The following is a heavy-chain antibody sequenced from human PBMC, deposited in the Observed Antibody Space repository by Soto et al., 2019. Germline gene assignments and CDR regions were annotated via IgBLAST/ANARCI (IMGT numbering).Heavy chain of an antibody. Sequence: SEILSLTGAVYGGSFSGYYWSLIRQPPGKGLEWIGEINHSGSTNYNPSLKSRVTISVDTSKNQFSLKLSSVTAADTAVYYCARGPQGYCSGGSCLYYFDYWGQGTLVTVSS. D-gene: IGHD2-15*01. CDR2: INHSGST. J-gene: IGHJ4*02. V-gene: IGHV4-34*01. CDR3: ARGPQGYCSGGSCLYYFDY. CDR1: GGSFSGYY.